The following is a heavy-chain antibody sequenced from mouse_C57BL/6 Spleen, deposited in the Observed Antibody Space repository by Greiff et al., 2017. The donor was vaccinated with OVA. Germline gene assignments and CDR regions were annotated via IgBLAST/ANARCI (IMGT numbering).Heavy chain of an antibody. V-gene: IGHV1-61*01. CDR3: AREGTAQAFDY. CDR2: IYPSDSET. J-gene: IGHJ2*01. Sequence: QVQLKESGAELVRPGSSVKLSCKASGYTFTSYWMDWVKQRPGQGLEWIGNIYPSDSETHYNQKFKDKATLTVDKSSSTAYMQLSSLTSEDSAVYYCAREGTAQAFDYWGQGTTLTVSS. CDR1: GYTFTSYW. D-gene: IGHD3-2*02.